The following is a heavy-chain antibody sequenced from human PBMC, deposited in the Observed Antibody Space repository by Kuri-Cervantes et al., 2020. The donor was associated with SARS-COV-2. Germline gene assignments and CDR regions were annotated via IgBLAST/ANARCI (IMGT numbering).Heavy chain of an antibody. J-gene: IGHJ1*01. D-gene: IGHD3-3*01. CDR1: GGSVSSGSYY. CDR2: IYYSGST. Sequence: SETLSLTCTVSGGSVSSGSYYWSWIRQPPGKGLEWIGYIYYSGSTNYNPSLKSRVTISVDTSKNQFSLKLSSVTAADTAVYYCARTRFLEWSYIQHWGQGTLVTDSS. CDR3: ARTRFLEWSYIQH. V-gene: IGHV4-61*01.